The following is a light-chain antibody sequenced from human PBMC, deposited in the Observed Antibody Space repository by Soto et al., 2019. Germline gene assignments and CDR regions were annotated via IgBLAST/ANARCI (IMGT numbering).Light chain of an antibody. CDR2: GAS. J-gene: IGKJ1*01. V-gene: IGKV3-20*01. CDR1: QSVFTSY. Sequence: IVLTQSPGTLSLSPGDRATLSCRASQSVFTSYLAWYQQTPGQAPRLLIFGASSRAAGVPDRFSGSGSGTDFTLTINRLEPEDFAVYYCKQYGRSPPWTFGQGTKVEIK. CDR3: KQYGRSPPWT.